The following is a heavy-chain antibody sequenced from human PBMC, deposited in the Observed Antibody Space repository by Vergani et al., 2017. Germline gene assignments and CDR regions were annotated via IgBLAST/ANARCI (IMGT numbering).Heavy chain of an antibody. CDR3: AIPSYGMDV. CDR1: GFTFDDYA. V-gene: IGHV3-15*01. Sequence: EVQLVESGGGLVQPGRSLRLSCAASGFTFDDYAMHWVRQAPGKGLEWVGRIKSKTDGGTTDYAAPVKGRFTISRDDSKNTLYLQMNSLRAEDTAVYYCAIPSYGMDVWGQGTTVTVSS. CDR2: IKSKTDGGTT. J-gene: IGHJ6*02.